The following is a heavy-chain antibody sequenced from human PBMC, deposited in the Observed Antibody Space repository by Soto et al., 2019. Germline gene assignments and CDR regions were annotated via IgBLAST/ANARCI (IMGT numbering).Heavy chain of an antibody. CDR1: GGSFSGYY. J-gene: IGHJ6*03. CDR2: INHSGST. CDR3: ARTLKKEAPYYYYMDV. V-gene: IGHV4-34*01. Sequence: PSETLSLTCAVYGGSFSGYYWSWIRQPPGKGLEWIGEINHSGSTNYNPSLKSRVTISVDTSKNQFSLKLSSVTAADTAVYYCARTLKKEAPYYYYMDVWGKGTTVTVSS.